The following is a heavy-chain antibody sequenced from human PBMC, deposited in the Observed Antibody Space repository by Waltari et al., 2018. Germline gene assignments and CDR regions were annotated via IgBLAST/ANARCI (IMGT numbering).Heavy chain of an antibody. CDR2: NYYRGIT. CDR3: ARDQCGGDCYSGAFDI. CDR1: GGSISSHY. Sequence: QVQLQESGPGLVKPSETLSLTCTVSGGSISSHYWSWIRQPPGKGLEWRGYNYYRGITNYNPSLKSRVTISVDTSKNQFSLKLSSVTAADTAVYYCARDQCGGDCYSGAFDIWGQGTMVTVSS. J-gene: IGHJ3*02. V-gene: IGHV4-59*11. D-gene: IGHD2-21*01.